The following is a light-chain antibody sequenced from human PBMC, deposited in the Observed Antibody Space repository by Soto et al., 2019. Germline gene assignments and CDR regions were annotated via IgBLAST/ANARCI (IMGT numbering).Light chain of an antibody. Sequence: DVPMTQSPSTLSASVGDRVTITCRTSQTINDWLAWYQQKPGKAPSLLIYKASTLESGVPLRFSGSGSGTEFTLTISNLQPDDFATFYCHQYNSFPHTFGQGTKVEVK. V-gene: IGKV1-5*03. CDR1: QTINDW. J-gene: IGKJ1*01. CDR2: KAS. CDR3: HQYNSFPHT.